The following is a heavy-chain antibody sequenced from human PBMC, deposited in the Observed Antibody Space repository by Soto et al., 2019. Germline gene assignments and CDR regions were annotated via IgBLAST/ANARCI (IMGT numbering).Heavy chain of an antibody. CDR2: IWYDGNVK. V-gene: IGHV3-33*01. Sequence: GGSLILSCAASGFPFRSYCMHWVRQDPGKELEWVAVIWYDGNVKYYADAEKGRFTISRDNSKNMLYLQMNSLRAEDTAVYYCARDRSRYCSSSTCHGALDYWGQGTLVTVSS. D-gene: IGHD2-2*01. J-gene: IGHJ4*02. CDR1: GFPFRSYC. CDR3: ARDRSRYCSSSTCHGALDY.